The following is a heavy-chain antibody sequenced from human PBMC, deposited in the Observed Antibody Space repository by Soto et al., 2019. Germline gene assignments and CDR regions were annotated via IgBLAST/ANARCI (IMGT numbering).Heavy chain of an antibody. CDR1: GFTFDDYT. CDR2: ISWDGGST. V-gene: IGHV3-43*01. Sequence: GGSLRLSCAASGFTFDDYTMHWVRQAPGKGLEWVSLISWDGGSTYYADSVKGRFTISRDNSKNSLYLQMNSLRTEDTDLYYCAKEFVDIVATTSYYYYGMDVWGQGTTVTVSS. D-gene: IGHD5-12*01. CDR3: AKEFVDIVATTSYYYYGMDV. J-gene: IGHJ6*02.